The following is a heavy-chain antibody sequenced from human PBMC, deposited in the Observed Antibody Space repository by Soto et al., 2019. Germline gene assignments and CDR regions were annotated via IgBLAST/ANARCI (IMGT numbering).Heavy chain of an antibody. J-gene: IGHJ4*02. D-gene: IGHD3-10*01. Sequence: VGSLRLSCAASGFTFSSYAMSWVRQAPGKGLEWVSGFRAGGDDGTTYYADSVKGRFTISRDNSKNTLFLQMNSLRAEDTAIYYCAKKVNSGSGSQYFDYFGQGTLVTVSS. CDR3: AKKVNSGSGSQYFDY. V-gene: IGHV3-23*01. CDR2: FRAGGDDGTT. CDR1: GFTFSSYA.